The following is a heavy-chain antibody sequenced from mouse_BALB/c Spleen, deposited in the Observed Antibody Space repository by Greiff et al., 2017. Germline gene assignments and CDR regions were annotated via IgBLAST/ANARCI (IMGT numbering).Heavy chain of an antibody. CDR3: KACHGYDGFAY. D-gene: IGHD2-2*01. CDR2: IDPENGDT. V-gene: IGHV14-4*02. Sequence: VQLQQSGAELVRSGASVKLSCTASGFNINDYYMHWVKQRPEQGLEWIGWIDPENGDTEYAPKFQGKATMTADTSSNTAYLQLSSLTSEDTAVYYCKACHGYDGFAYWGQGTLVTVSA. CDR1: GFNINDYY. J-gene: IGHJ3*01.